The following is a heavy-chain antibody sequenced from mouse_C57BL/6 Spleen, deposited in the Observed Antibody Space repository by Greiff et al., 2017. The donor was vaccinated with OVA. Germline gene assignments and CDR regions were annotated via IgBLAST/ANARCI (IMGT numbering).Heavy chain of an antibody. Sequence: EVQVVESGPGLVKPSQSLSLTCSVTGYSITSGYYWNWIRQFPGNKLEWMGYISYDGSNNYNPSLKNRISITRDTSKNQFFLKLNSVTTEDTATYYCAREDYDYDGGDYWGQGTTLTVSS. J-gene: IGHJ2*01. V-gene: IGHV3-6*01. CDR1: GYSITSGYY. CDR3: AREDYDYDGGDY. D-gene: IGHD2-4*01. CDR2: ISYDGSN.